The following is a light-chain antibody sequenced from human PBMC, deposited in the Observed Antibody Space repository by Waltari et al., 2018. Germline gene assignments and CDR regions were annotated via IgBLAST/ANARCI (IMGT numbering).Light chain of an antibody. Sequence: EIVLTQSPATLSVSQGERVTLSCRASQSLYINLAWYQQKPGQAPRLLIYRASTRATGVPPRVSGSGSGTQFTLTISSLQSEDSGVYYCQQDNEWPPITFGQGTRLEIQ. CDR3: QQDNEWPPIT. V-gene: IGKV3-15*01. J-gene: IGKJ5*01. CDR1: QSLYIN. CDR2: RAS.